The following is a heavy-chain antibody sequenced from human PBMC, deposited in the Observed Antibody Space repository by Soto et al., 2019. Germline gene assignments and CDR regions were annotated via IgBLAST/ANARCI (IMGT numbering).Heavy chain of an antibody. J-gene: IGHJ5*02. D-gene: IGHD4-4*01. CDR3: ARTTVTGLHWFDP. CDR2: INHSGST. Sequence: QVQLQQWGAGLLKPSETLSLTCAVYGGSFSGYYWSWIRQPPGKGLVWIGEINHSGSTNYNPSLKSRVTISVDTSKNQFSLKLSSVTAADTAVYYCARTTVTGLHWFDPWGQGTLVTVSS. V-gene: IGHV4-34*01. CDR1: GGSFSGYY.